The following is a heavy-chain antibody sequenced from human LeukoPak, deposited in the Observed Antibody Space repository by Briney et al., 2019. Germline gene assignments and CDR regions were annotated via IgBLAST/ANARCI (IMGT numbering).Heavy chain of an antibody. V-gene: IGHV3-23*01. D-gene: IGHD3-22*01. CDR2: ISGDGETT. CDR3: AKDHYYDSSGHLDY. Sequence: PGGSLRLSCAASGFIFSNYVMTWVRQAPGKELEWVSGISGDGETTYYADSVKGRFTISRDNSKNTLYLQINSLRAEDTAVYHCAKDHYYDSSGHLDYWGQGTLVTVSS. J-gene: IGHJ4*02. CDR1: GFIFSNYV.